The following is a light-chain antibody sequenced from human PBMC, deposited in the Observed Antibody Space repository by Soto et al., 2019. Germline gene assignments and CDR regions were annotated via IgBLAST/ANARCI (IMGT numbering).Light chain of an antibody. J-gene: IGKJ1*01. Sequence: AIQMTQSPSSLSSSVGDRATITCGASQGIRNDLGWYQHKPGKAPKLLIYPASSLRSGVPSRFSGSGSGTDFTLTISSLQPEDFATYYCLQNNKYPWTFGQGTKVEIK. CDR1: QGIRND. CDR2: PAS. CDR3: LQNNKYPWT. V-gene: IGKV1-6*01.